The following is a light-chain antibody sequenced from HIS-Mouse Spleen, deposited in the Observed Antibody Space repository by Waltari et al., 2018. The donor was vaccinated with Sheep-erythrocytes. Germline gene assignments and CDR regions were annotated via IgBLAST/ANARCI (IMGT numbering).Light chain of an antibody. CDR1: SSNVGSYNL. CDR2: EGS. Sequence: QSALPQPASVSGSPGQSITISCTGTSSNVGSYNLFSWYQQHPGKAPKLMIYEGSTRPSGVANRFSGSKSGNTASLTISGLQAEDEADYYCCSYAGSSTPWVFGGGTKLTVL. V-gene: IGLV2-23*01. J-gene: IGLJ3*02. CDR3: CSYAGSSTPWV.